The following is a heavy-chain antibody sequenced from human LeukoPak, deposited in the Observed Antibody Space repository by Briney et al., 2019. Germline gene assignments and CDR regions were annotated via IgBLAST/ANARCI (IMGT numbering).Heavy chain of an antibody. V-gene: IGHV4-30-2*01. D-gene: IGHD5-12*01. Sequence: SQTLSLTCAVSGGSISSGGYSWSWVRQPPGEGLEWVGYTYHSGSTYYNPSLQSRVTISLDRSKNQFSLKLSSMTAADTAVYYCASGNTGYDRDSFDIWGQGTMVTVSS. CDR1: GGSISSGGYS. CDR2: TYHSGST. J-gene: IGHJ3*02. CDR3: ASGNTGYDRDSFDI.